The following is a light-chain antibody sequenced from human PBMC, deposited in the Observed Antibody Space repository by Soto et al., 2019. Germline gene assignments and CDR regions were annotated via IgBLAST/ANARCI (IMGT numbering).Light chain of an antibody. CDR2: LDGSGNY. V-gene: IGLV4-60*02. CDR1: SGHNNYI. CDR3: ETWDSNTRV. J-gene: IGLJ3*02. Sequence: QSVLTQSSSASASLGSSVKLTCTLSSGHNNYIIAWHQQQPGKAPRYLMKLDGSGNYNKGSGVPDRFSGSSSGTDRYLTISNLQFEEEADYYCETWDSNTRVFGGGTKVTVL.